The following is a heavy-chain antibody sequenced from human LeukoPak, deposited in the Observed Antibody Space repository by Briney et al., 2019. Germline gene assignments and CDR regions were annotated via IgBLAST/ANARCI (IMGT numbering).Heavy chain of an antibody. D-gene: IGHD6-19*01. CDR1: GGTFSSYA. CDR2: IIPIFGTA. J-gene: IGHJ4*02. Sequence: GASVNVSCKASGGTFSSYAISWVRQAPGQGLEWMGGIIPIFGTANYAQKFQGRVTITADESTSTAYMELSSLRSEDTAVYYCARIAVAVGTMDYWGQGTLVTVSS. CDR3: ARIAVAVGTMDY. V-gene: IGHV1-69*13.